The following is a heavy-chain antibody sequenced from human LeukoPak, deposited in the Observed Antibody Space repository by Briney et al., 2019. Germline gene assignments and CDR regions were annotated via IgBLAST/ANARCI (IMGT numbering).Heavy chain of an antibody. V-gene: IGHV4-59*08. CDR1: GGSISGYY. J-gene: IGHJ2*01. Sequence: SETLSLTCTVSGGSISGYYWSWIRQPPGKGLEWIGYIYYSGSTNYNPPLKSRVSISVDTSKNHFSLKLSSLTAADTAVYYCARHWMAVAPYWYFDLWGRGTLVTVSS. CDR3: ARHWMAVAPYWYFDL. D-gene: IGHD6-19*01. CDR2: IYYSGST.